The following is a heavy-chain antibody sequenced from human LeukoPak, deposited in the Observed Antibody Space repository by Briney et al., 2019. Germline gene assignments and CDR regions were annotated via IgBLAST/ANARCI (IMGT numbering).Heavy chain of an antibody. CDR1: GYTFTSYG. Sequence: ASVKVSYKASGYTFTSYGISWVRQAPGQGREWMGWISAYNGNTNYAQKLQGRVTMTTDTSTSTAYMELRSLRSDDTAVYYCARNTIFGVGYYYYYYMDVWGKGTTVTVSS. J-gene: IGHJ6*03. CDR2: ISAYNGNT. CDR3: ARNTIFGVGYYYYYYMDV. D-gene: IGHD3-3*01. V-gene: IGHV1-18*01.